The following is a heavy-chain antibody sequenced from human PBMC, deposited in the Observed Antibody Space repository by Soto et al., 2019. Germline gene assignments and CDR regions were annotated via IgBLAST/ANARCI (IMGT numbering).Heavy chain of an antibody. CDR2: ISAYNGNT. Sequence: SVKVSCKASGYTFTSYGISWVRQAPGQGLECMGWISAYNGNTNYAQKLQGRVTMTTDTSTSTAYMELRSLRSDDTAVYYCARDASIPYCSGGSCPRPFDYWGQGTLVTVSS. V-gene: IGHV1-18*01. CDR3: ARDASIPYCSGGSCPRPFDY. D-gene: IGHD2-15*01. J-gene: IGHJ4*02. CDR1: GYTFTSYG.